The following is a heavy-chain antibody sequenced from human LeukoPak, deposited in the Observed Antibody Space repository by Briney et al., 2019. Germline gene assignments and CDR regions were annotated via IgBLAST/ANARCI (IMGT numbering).Heavy chain of an antibody. J-gene: IGHJ6*03. V-gene: IGHV1-2*02. D-gene: IGHD2-8*01. CDR1: VYTFTGYY. CDR2: INPNSCDP. Sequence: ASVTVSYQACVYTFTGYYMHWVRHAPAQGLEWMAWINPNSCDPNYPQNVQDRVSITRDTSISTAYMEMSSLTSADTPVYYCATSAGHCNTGVCFTDYYIDVWGTGTTVTVSS. CDR3: ATSAGHCNTGVCFTDYYIDV.